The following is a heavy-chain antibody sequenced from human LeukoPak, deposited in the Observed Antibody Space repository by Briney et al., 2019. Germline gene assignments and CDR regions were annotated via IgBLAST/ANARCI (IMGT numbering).Heavy chain of an antibody. Sequence: ASVKVSCMASGYTFTSYDINWVRQATGQGLEWMGWMNPNSGNTGYAQKFQGRVTMTKNTSISTAYMELSSLRSEDTAVYYCARDMYYYDSSGDDAFDIWGQGTMVTVSS. D-gene: IGHD3-22*01. J-gene: IGHJ3*02. V-gene: IGHV1-8*01. CDR3: ARDMYYYDSSGDDAFDI. CDR2: MNPNSGNT. CDR1: GYTFTSYD.